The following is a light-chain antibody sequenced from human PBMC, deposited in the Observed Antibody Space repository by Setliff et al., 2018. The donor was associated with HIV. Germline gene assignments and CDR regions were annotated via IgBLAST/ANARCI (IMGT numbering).Light chain of an antibody. CDR3: SSYTINTTPHV. V-gene: IGLV2-14*01. CDR2: EVT. Sequence: QSALTQPASVSGSPGQSITISCTGTSSDVGGYNYVSWYQQHPGKAPQLMIYEVTNRPSGVSNRFSGSKSGNTASLTISGLQAEDEADYYCSSYTINTTPHVFGTGTKVTVL. J-gene: IGLJ1*01. CDR1: SSDVGGYNY.